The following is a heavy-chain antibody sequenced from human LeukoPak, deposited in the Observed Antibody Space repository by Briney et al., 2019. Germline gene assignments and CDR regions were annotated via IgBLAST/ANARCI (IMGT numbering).Heavy chain of an antibody. CDR1: GFTFSSYA. V-gene: IGHV3-23*01. Sequence: GGSLRLSCAAPGFTFSSYAMSWVRQAPGKGLEWVSAISGSGGSTYYADSVKGRFTISRGNSKNTLYLQMNSLRAEDTAVYYCAKDGGPGYSGRSYFDYWGQGTLVTVSS. J-gene: IGHJ4*02. CDR3: AKDGGPGYSGRSYFDY. CDR2: ISGSGGST. D-gene: IGHD5-12*01.